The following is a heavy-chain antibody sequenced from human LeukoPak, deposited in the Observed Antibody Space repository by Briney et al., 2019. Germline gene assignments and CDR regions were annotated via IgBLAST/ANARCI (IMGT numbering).Heavy chain of an antibody. Sequence: GGSLRLSCEASGFTFSSYPMDWVRQAPGKGLEWVAIISDVGTNRYYADSVKGRFTISRDDSNNTVYLQMNSLRVDDTAIYLCARGKFFDIWGQGTMVTVSS. CDR2: ISDVGTNR. V-gene: IGHV3-30-3*01. CDR3: ARGKFFDI. CDR1: GFTFSSYP. J-gene: IGHJ3*02.